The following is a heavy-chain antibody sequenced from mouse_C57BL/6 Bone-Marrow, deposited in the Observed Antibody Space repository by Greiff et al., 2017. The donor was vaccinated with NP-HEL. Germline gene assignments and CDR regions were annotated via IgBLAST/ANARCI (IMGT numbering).Heavy chain of an antibody. D-gene: IGHD2-1*01. CDR2: IDPENGDT. CDR1: GFNIKDDY. V-gene: IGHV14-4*01. J-gene: IGHJ3*01. CDR3: TTVPYCNYPAWFAD. Sequence: VQLQQSGAELVRPGASVKLSCTASGFNIKDDYMHWVKQRPEQGLEWIGWIDPENGDTEYASKFQGKATITADTSSNTAYLQLSSLTSEDTAVYYCTTVPYCNYPAWFADWGQGTLVTVSA.